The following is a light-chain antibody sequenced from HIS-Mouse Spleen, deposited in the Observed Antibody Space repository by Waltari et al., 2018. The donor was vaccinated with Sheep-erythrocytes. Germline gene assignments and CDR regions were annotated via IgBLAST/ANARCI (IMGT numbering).Light chain of an antibody. J-gene: IGLJ3*02. Sequence: QSALTQPRSVSGSPGQSVTISCTGPSSDVGGYHYLSWYQQHPGKAPKLMIYDVSKRPSGVPDRFSGSKSGNTASLTISGLQAEDEADYYCCSYAGSYTWVFGGGTKLTVL. CDR1: SSDVGGYHY. V-gene: IGLV2-11*02. CDR2: DVS. CDR3: CSYAGSYTWV.